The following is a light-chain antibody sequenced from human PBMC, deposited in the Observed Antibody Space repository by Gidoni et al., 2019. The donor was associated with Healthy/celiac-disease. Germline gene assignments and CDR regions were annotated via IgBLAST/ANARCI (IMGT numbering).Light chain of an antibody. V-gene: IGKV3-20*01. CDR3: QQYGSPPIFT. Sequence: ELVLTQSLGTLSLSPGESATLSCRASQSVSSSYLAWYQQKHGQAPRLLIYGASSRATAVPDRWSGSGSGRNVTLTNSRLEHEDVAVYYCQQYGSPPIFTFXPXTKVDIK. J-gene: IGKJ3*01. CDR1: QSVSSSY. CDR2: GAS.